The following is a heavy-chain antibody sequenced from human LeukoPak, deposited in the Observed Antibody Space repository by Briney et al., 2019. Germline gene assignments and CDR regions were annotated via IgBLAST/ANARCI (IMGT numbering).Heavy chain of an antibody. CDR2: IYHSGST. V-gene: IGHV4-38-2*02. CDR1: GYSISSGYY. J-gene: IGHJ4*02. D-gene: IGHD4-17*01. Sequence: SETLSLTCTVSGYSISSGYYWGWIRQPPGKGLEWIGSIYHSGSTYYNPSLKSRVTISVDTSKSQFSLKLSSVTAADTAVYYCARTYGDYVIWGQGTLVTVSS. CDR3: ARTYGDYVI.